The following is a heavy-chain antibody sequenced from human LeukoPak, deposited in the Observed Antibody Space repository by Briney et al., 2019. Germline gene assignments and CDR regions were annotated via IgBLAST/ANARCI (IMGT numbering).Heavy chain of an antibody. CDR2: INHSGST. D-gene: IGHD6-19*01. J-gene: IGHJ4*02. V-gene: IGHV4-34*01. CDR1: GGSFSGYY. CDR3: ARCTGSGSPSDY. Sequence: SETLSLTCAVYGGSFSGYYWSWIRQPPGKGLEWIGEINHSGSTNYNPALKSRVTISVDTSKNQFSLKLSSVTAVDTAVYYCARCTGSGSPSDYWGQGTLVTVSS.